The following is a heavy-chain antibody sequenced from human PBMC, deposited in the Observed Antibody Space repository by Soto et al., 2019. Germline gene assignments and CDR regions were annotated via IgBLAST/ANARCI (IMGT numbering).Heavy chain of an antibody. CDR3: ARGRTPGRGYSSSWWGPSGGAFDI. Sequence: SVKVSCKASGGSFSSYAISWVRQAPGQGLEWMGGIIPIFGTANYAQKFQGRVTITADESTSTAYMELSSLRSEDTAVYYCARGRTPGRGYSSSWWGPSGGAFDIWGQGTMVTVSS. CDR2: IIPIFGTA. V-gene: IGHV1-69*13. D-gene: IGHD6-13*01. CDR1: GGSFSSYA. J-gene: IGHJ3*02.